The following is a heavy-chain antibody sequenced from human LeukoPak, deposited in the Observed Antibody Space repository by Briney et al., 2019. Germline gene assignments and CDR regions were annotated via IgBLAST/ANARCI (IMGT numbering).Heavy chain of an antibody. J-gene: IGHJ3*02. Sequence: GGSLRLSCAASGFTFGSYAVTWVRQAPGKGLEWVSAISGSGGSTYYADSVKGRFTISRDNSKNTLYLQMNSLRAEDTAVYYCAKGPGEYGAFDIWGQGTMVTVSS. CDR3: AKGPGEYGAFDI. CDR1: GFTFGSYA. D-gene: IGHD3-10*01. V-gene: IGHV3-23*01. CDR2: ISGSGGST.